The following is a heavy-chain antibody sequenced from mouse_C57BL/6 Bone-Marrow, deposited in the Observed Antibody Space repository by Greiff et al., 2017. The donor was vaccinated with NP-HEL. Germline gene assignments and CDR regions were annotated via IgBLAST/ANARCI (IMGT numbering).Heavy chain of an antibody. D-gene: IGHD2-2*01. V-gene: IGHV1-63*01. CDR1: GYTFTNYW. CDR2: IYPGGGYT. Sequence: QVQLQQSGAELVRPGTSVKMSCKASGYTFTNYWIGWAKQRPGHGLEWIGDIYPGGGYTNYNEKFKGKATLTADKSSSTAYMQFGSLTSEDSAIYYCARLMVTHAMDYWGQGTSVTVSS. J-gene: IGHJ4*01. CDR3: ARLMVTHAMDY.